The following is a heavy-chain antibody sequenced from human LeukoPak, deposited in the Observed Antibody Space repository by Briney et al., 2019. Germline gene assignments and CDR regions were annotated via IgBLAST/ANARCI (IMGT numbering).Heavy chain of an antibody. CDR2: ISTYNGDT. CDR3: ARSEVARPETDVRIAAAGTRGWWFDP. CDR1: GYTFTSYG. D-gene: IGHD6-13*01. J-gene: IGHJ5*02. V-gene: IGHV1-18*01. Sequence: GASVKVSCKASGYTFTSYGISWVRQAPGQGLEWMGWISTYNGDTKYAQKFQGRVTITTDESTSTAYMELSSLRSEDTAVYYCARSEVARPETDVRIAAAGTRGWWFDPWGQGTLVTVSS.